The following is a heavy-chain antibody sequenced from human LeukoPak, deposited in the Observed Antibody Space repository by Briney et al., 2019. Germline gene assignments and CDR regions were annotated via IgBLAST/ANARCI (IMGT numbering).Heavy chain of an antibody. CDR2: ISAYNGNT. V-gene: IGHV1-18*01. CDR3: ARDNGSTAIAYYYYMDV. D-gene: IGHD5-18*01. J-gene: IGHJ6*03. Sequence: GASVKVSCKASGYTVTSYGISCVRQAPGQGLEWMGWISAYNGNTNYAQKLQARVAMTTDTSTSTACTERRSLRSEDTDVYYCARDNGSTAIAYYYYMDVWGKGTTVTVSS. CDR1: GYTVTSYG.